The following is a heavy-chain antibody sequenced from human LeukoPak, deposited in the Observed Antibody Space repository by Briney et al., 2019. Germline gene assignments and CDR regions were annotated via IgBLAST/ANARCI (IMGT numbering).Heavy chain of an antibody. Sequence: GGSLRLSCAASGFTISSNYMSWVRQAPGKGLEWVSGIYSGGSTYYADSVKGRFTISRDNSKNTLYLQMNSLRAEDTAVYYCARDKEQLVSDYWGQGTLVTVSS. CDR3: ARDKEQLVSDY. V-gene: IGHV3-66*01. D-gene: IGHD6-13*01. CDR1: GFTISSNY. J-gene: IGHJ4*02. CDR2: IYSGGST.